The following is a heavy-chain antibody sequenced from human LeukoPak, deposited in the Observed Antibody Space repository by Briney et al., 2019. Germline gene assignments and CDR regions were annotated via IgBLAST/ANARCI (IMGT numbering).Heavy chain of an antibody. CDR2: IYYSGST. D-gene: IGHD5-24*01. CDR3: GGYNFYYFDY. CDR1: GGSISSSSDY. J-gene: IGHJ4*02. V-gene: IGHV4-39*01. Sequence: SETLSLTCIVSGGSISSSSDYWGWTRQPPGKGLEWIGSIYYSGSTYYNPSLKSRVTISVDTSKNQFSLKLRSVTATDTAVYYCGGYNFYYFDYWGQGTLVTVSS.